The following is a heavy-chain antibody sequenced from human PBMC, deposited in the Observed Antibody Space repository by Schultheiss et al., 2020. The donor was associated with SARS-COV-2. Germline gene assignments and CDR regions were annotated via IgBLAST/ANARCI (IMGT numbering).Heavy chain of an antibody. CDR2: IYSGGST. D-gene: IGHD5-12*01. Sequence: GGSLRLSCAASGFTVSSNYMSWVRQAPGNGLEWVSVIYSGGSTYYADSVKGRFTISRDNSKNTLYLQMNSLRAEDTAVYYCARVRWLRDYYYYYGMDVWGQGTTVTVSS. J-gene: IGHJ6*02. V-gene: IGHV3-53*01. CDR1: GFTVSSNY. CDR3: ARVRWLRDYYYYYGMDV.